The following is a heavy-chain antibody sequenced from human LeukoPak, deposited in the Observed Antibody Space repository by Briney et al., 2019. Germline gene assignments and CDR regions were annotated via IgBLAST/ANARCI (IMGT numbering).Heavy chain of an antibody. CDR1: GGSISSGYY. J-gene: IGHJ4*02. Sequence: SGTLSLTCAVSGGSISSGYYWGWIRQPPGKGLEWIGSIYHSGSTYYNPSLKSRVTISVDTSKNQFSLKLSSVTAADTAVYYCARDRKPLYSSSSFYYFDYWGQGTLVTVSS. V-gene: IGHV4-38-2*02. D-gene: IGHD6-6*01. CDR3: ARDRKPLYSSSSFYYFDY. CDR2: IYHSGST.